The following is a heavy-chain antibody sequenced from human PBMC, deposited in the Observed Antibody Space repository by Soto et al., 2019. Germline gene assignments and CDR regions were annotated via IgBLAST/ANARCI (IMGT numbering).Heavy chain of an antibody. CDR2: IYYSGST. CDR3: ARNPSGLYYDILTGYYINPHFDY. J-gene: IGHJ4*02. D-gene: IGHD3-9*01. Sequence: SETLSLTCTVSGGSISSSSYYWGWIRQPPGKGLEWIGSIYYSGSTYYNPSLKSRVTISVDTSKNQFSLKLSSVTAADTAVYYCARNPSGLYYDILTGYYINPHFDYWGQGTLVTVSS. CDR1: GGSISSSSYY. V-gene: IGHV4-39*01.